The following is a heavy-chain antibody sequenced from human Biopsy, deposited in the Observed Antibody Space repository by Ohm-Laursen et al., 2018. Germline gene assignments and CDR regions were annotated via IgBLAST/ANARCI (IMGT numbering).Heavy chain of an antibody. J-gene: IGHJ6*02. CDR1: GDTFTTSA. D-gene: IGHD3-10*01. Sequence: SSVKVSCKASGDTFTTSAISWVRQVPGQGLDWMGRIIPILGTVDYGQNFQGRVTIRADTSTTFLVLTSLRYDDTAVYYCASGDIGGIGLDVWGLGTTVTVSS. CDR3: ASGDIGGIGLDV. V-gene: IGHV1-69*04. CDR2: IIPILGTV.